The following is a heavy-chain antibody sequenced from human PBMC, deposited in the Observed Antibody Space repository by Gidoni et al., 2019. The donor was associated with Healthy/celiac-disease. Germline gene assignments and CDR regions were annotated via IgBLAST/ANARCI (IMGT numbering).Heavy chain of an antibody. CDR1: GSSFTSYW. V-gene: IGHV5-51*06. J-gene: IGHJ3*02. D-gene: IGHD4-17*01. Sequence: EVQLVQSGAEVKKPGESLKISCKGSGSSFTSYWLGWVRQMHGNGLEGMGIIYPVDSDPRYSPSVQVQVTITAHKSSSTAYLQGSSMMALDTATYYCASACYGGNSDSFDIWGQGTMVTVSS. CDR3: ASACYGGNSDSFDI. CDR2: IYPVDSDP.